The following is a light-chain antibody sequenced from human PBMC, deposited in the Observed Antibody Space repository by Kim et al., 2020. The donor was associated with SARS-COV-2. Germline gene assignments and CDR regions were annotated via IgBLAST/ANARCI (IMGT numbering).Light chain of an antibody. CDR1: SSNIVAGYD. Sequence: GQRVTISSTGSSSNIVAGYDVHWYQQLPDTVPKLLIYANSKRPSGVPDRFSGSKSGTSASLAITGLQADDEADYYCQSHDSGHVIFGGGTQLTVL. CDR3: QSHDSGHVI. CDR2: ANS. V-gene: IGLV1-40*01. J-gene: IGLJ2*01.